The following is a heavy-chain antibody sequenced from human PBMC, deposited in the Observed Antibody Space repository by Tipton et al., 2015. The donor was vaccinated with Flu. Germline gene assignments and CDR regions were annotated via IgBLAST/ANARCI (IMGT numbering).Heavy chain of an antibody. Sequence: LVKPTETLSLTCAVYGGSFSGYYWSWIRQPPGKGLEWIREINHSGSTNYNPSLKSRVTISVDTSKNQFSLKLSSVTAADTAVYYCARSGSYYYDSSGYLASSRPLDYWGQGTLVTVSS. J-gene: IGHJ4*02. CDR3: ARSGSYYYDSSGYLASSRPLDY. CDR1: GGSFSGYY. CDR2: INHSGST. D-gene: IGHD3-22*01. V-gene: IGHV4-34*01.